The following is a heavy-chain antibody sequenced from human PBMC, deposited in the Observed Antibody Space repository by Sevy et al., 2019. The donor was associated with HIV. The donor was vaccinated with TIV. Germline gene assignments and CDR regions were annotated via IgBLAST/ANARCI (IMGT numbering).Heavy chain of an antibody. CDR1: GFTFGDYA. J-gene: IGHJ4*02. V-gene: IGHV3-49*03. CDR3: TRAGVIAITPFDY. Sequence: GGSLRLSCTASGFTFGDYAMSWFRQAPGKGLEWVGFIRSKAYGGTTEYAASLKGRFTISRDDSKSIAYLQMNSLKTEDTAVYYCTRAGVIAITPFDYWGQGTLVTVSS. CDR2: IRSKAYGGTT. D-gene: IGHD2-21*01.